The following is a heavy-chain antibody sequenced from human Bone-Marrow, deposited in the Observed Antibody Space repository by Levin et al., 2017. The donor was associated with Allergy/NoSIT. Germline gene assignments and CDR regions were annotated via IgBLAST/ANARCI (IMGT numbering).Heavy chain of an antibody. Sequence: ASVKVSCEASGYTFSANAIHWVRQAPGQSLEWMGWIIPGNVNTKYSQKFQGRVSITMDTSARTVYMELSSLTSEDTAMYYCARGDSGHLPFFDSWGQGTLVTVSS. D-gene: IGHD6-19*01. V-gene: IGHV1-3*01. CDR1: GYTFSANA. CDR2: IIPGNVNT. CDR3: ARGDSGHLPFFDS. J-gene: IGHJ5*02.